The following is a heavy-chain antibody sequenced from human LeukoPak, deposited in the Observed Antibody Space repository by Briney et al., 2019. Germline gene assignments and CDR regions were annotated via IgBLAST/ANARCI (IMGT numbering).Heavy chain of an antibody. Sequence: ASVKVSCKASGYTFNGYYMHWVRQAPGQGLEWMGWINPNSGGTNYGQKFQGRVTMTRDTSISTAYMELSRLRSDDTAVYYCAREGITGTTSFDYWGQGTLVTVSS. CDR2: INPNSGGT. V-gene: IGHV1-2*02. J-gene: IGHJ4*02. CDR3: AREGITGTTSFDY. D-gene: IGHD1-20*01. CDR1: GYTFNGYY.